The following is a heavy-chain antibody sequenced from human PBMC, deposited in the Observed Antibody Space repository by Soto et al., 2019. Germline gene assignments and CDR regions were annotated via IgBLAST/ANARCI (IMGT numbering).Heavy chain of an antibody. D-gene: IGHD5-12*01. V-gene: IGHV4-31*03. CDR2: IYYSGST. CDR1: GGSISNGGYY. CDR3: ARDPAYSGYDYSI. Sequence: SETLSLTCTVSGGSISNGGYYWSWIRQHPGKGLEWIGYIYYSGSTYYNPSLKSRVTISVDTSKNQFSLKLSSVTAADTAVYYCARDPAYSGYDYSIWGQGTLVTVSS. J-gene: IGHJ4*02.